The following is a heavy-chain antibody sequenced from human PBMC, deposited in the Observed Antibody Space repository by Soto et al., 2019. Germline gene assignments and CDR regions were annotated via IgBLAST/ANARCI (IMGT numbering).Heavy chain of an antibody. Sequence: SETLSLTCTVSSGSISSGGYYWSWIRQHPGKGLEWIGYIYYSGSTYYNPSLKSRVTISVDTSKNQFSLKLSSVTAADTAVYYCARDSRFRLDGMDVWGPGTTLTVS. CDR3: ARDSRFRLDGMDV. CDR2: IYYSGST. D-gene: IGHD3-10*01. V-gene: IGHV4-31*03. CDR1: SGSISSGGYY. J-gene: IGHJ6*02.